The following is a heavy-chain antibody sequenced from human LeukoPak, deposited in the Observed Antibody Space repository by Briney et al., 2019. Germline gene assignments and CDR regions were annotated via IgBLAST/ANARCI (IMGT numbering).Heavy chain of an antibody. CDR1: GGSFSGYY. CDR2: INHSGST. J-gene: IGHJ4*02. D-gene: IGHD6-13*01. CDR3: ARGQQQLVPFDY. V-gene: IGHV4-34*01. Sequence: SETLSLTCAVYGGSFSGYYWSWIRQPPGKGLEWIGEINHSGSTNYNPSLKSRVTISVDTSKNQFSLKLSSVTAADTAVYYRARGQQQLVPFDYWGQGTLVTVSS.